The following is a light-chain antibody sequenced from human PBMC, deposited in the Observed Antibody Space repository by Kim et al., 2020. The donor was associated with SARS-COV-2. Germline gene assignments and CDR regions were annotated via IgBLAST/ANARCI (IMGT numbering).Light chain of an antibody. V-gene: IGLV1-40*03. CDR2: GDS. CDR3: RSYDNSLSAYV. CDR1: SSGIGTGCD. J-gene: IGLJ1*01. Sequence: GVPNSCTGSSSGIGTGCDVHWYQQLTGRAAKLLIYGDSNQPSGVPYRFSGSKSDASASLAITGLQAEDEDDYYYRSYDNSLSAYVFGTGTKVTVL.